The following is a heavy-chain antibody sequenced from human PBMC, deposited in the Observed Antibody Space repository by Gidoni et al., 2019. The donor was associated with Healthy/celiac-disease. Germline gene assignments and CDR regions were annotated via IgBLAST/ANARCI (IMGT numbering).Heavy chain of an antibody. V-gene: IGHV5-10-1*03. J-gene: IGHJ5*02. CDR3: ARHKLTPIVVVPAAIGFDP. Sequence: EVQLVQSGAEVQKPGESLRISCKGSGYSFTSYWISWVRQMPGQGLEWMGRIDPSDSYTNYSPSFQGHVTISADKSISTAYLQWSSLKASDTAMYYCARHKLTPIVVVPAAIGFDPWGQGTLVTVSS. D-gene: IGHD2-2*01. CDR2: IDPSDSYT. CDR1: GYSFTSYW.